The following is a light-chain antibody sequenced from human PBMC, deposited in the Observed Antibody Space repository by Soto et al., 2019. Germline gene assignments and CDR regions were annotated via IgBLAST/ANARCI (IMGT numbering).Light chain of an antibody. CDR1: SSDVGGYNF. Sequence: QSVLTQPPSASGSPGQSVTISCTGTSSDVGGYNFVSWYQQHPGKAPKLMIYEVSKRPSGVPDRFSGSKSGNTASLTVSGLQAEYEAEYCCSSYAGSNAVVFGGGTKLTVL. J-gene: IGLJ3*02. CDR2: EVS. V-gene: IGLV2-8*01. CDR3: SSYAGSNAVV.